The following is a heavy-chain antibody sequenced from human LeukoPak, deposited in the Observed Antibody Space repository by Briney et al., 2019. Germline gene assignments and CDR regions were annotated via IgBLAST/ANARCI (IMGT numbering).Heavy chain of an antibody. Sequence: SETLSLTCTVSGGSISNVGYYWAWIRQPPGKGLEWIGNIYYSGGNYCNPSLKSRVTISVDTSKNQFSLMLSSVTAADTAVYYCARHERDASLDHAFDIWGQGTMVTVSS. D-gene: IGHD5-24*01. CDR2: IYYSGGN. V-gene: IGHV4-39*01. CDR1: GGSISNVGYY. J-gene: IGHJ3*02. CDR3: ARHERDASLDHAFDI.